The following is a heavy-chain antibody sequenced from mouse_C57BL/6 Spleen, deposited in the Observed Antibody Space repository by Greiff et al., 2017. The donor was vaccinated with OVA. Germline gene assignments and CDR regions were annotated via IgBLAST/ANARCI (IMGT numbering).Heavy chain of an antibody. CDR1: GFTFSSYA. CDR2: ISSGGDYI. J-gene: IGHJ1*03. V-gene: IGHV5-9-1*02. D-gene: IGHD2-5*01. CDR3: TRYSNHWYFDV. Sequence: EVKVVESGEGLVKPGGSLKLSCAASGFTFSSYAMSWVRQTPEKRLEWVAYISSGGDYIYYADTVKGRFTISRDNARNTLYLQMSSLKSEDTAMYYCTRYSNHWYFDVWGTGTTVTVSS.